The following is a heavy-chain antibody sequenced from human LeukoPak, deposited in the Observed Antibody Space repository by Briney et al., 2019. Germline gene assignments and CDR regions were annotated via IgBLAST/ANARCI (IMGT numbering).Heavy chain of an antibody. CDR1: GFAFDDFC. J-gene: IGHJ6*03. D-gene: IGHD5-12*01. Sequence: PGGSLTLSCAASGFAFDDFCMNWVRQAPGKGRGWISYIRHRSEAVHYADSVKCRFTISRDNAKNLLFLQMSSLRAEDTAVYYCARYWVDVSMDVWGKGTTVTVSS. V-gene: IGHV3-48*04. CDR3: ARYWVDVSMDV. CDR2: IRHRSEAV.